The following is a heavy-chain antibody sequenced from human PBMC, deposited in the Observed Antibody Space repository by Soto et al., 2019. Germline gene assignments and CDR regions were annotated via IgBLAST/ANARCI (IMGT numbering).Heavy chain of an antibody. CDR2: ISSSSSTI. J-gene: IGHJ4*02. Sequence: VGSLRLSCAASGFTFSSYSMNWVRQAPGKGLEWVSYISSSSSTIYYADSVKGRFTISRDNAKNSLYLQMNSLRDEDTAVYYCARDSNCGGDCYSSFDYWGQGTLVTVSS. CDR1: GFTFSSYS. V-gene: IGHV3-48*02. D-gene: IGHD2-21*02. CDR3: ARDSNCGGDCYSSFDY.